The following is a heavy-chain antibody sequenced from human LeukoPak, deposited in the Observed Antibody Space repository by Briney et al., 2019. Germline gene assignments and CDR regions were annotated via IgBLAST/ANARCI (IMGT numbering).Heavy chain of an antibody. D-gene: IGHD6-13*01. V-gene: IGHV3-7*03. CDR2: IKQDGSEK. CDR1: GFTFSNLW. Sequence: GGSLRLACAASGFTFSNLWMSWVRQAPGKGLKWVANIKQDGSEKYYVDSVKGRFTISRDNAQNSLYLQMNSLRAEDTAIYYCATSTAAAGTDWGQGTLVTISS. J-gene: IGHJ4*02. CDR3: ATSTAAAGTD.